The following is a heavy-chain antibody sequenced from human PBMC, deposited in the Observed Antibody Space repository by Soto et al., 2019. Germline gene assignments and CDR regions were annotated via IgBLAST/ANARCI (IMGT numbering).Heavy chain of an antibody. V-gene: IGHV4-34*01. Sequence: SETLSLTCAVYGGSFSGYYWSWIRQPPGKGLEWIGEVNHSGSTNYNPSLKSRVTISVDTSKNQFSLKLSSVTAADTAVYYCARVRSPHYDFWSGYYVGNWFDPWGQGTLVTVSS. CDR1: GGSFSGYY. CDR2: VNHSGST. J-gene: IGHJ5*02. CDR3: ARVRSPHYDFWSGYYVGNWFDP. D-gene: IGHD3-3*01.